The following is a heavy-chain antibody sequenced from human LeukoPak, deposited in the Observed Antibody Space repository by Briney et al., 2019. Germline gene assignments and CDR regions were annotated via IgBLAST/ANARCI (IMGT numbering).Heavy chain of an antibody. V-gene: IGHV4-4*07. CDR3: ARVSGAVYGSGSYYNQYYFDY. J-gene: IGHJ4*02. D-gene: IGHD3-10*01. CDR1: GGSISSYY. Sequence: SETLSLTCTVSGGSISSYYWSWVRQPAGKGLEWIGRIYTSGSTSYNPSLKSRVTTSVDTSKNQFSLKLSSVTAADTAVYYCARVSGAVYGSGSYYNQYYFDYWGQGTLVTVSS. CDR2: IYTSGST.